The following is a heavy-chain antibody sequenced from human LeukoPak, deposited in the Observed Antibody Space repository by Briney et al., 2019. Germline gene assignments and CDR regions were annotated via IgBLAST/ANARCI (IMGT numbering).Heavy chain of an antibody. V-gene: IGHV3-7*03. CDR1: GVTFSSHW. J-gene: IGHJ4*02. CDR2: IKQDGSER. CDR3: ARDNYDFWSGYYTVGYFDY. D-gene: IGHD3-3*01. Sequence: GGSLRLSCVVSGVTFSSHWMSWVRQAPGKGLEWVANIKQDGSERYYVDSVKGRFTISRDNAKNSVFLQMNSLRAEDTAVYYCARDNYDFWSGYYTVGYFDYWGQGTLVTVSS.